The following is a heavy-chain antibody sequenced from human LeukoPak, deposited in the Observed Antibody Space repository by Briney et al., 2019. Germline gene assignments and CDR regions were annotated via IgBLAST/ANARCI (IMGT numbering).Heavy chain of an antibody. CDR3: ARGGAYYYDSSGYYRRLYYYYGMDV. D-gene: IGHD3-22*01. V-gene: IGHV4-30-4*01. CDR2: IYYSGST. Sequence: PSETLSPTCTVSGGSISSGASYWSWIRQPPGKGLEWIGFIYYSGSTYYNPSLKSRVTISVDTSKNQFSLKLRSVTAADTAVYYCARGGAYYYDSSGYYRRLYYYYGMDVWGQGTTVTVSS. J-gene: IGHJ6*02. CDR1: GGSISSGASY.